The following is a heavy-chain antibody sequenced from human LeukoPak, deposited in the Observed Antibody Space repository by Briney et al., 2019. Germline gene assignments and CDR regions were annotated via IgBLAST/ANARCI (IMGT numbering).Heavy chain of an antibody. D-gene: IGHD6-25*01. CDR3: ASQFSSGWPQV. CDR1: GDSISSHY. Sequence: SETLSLTCTVSGDSISSHYWNWIRQPAGKGLEWLGRFYGTGNTNYNPSLKSRVTMSADTSKNQFFLKLSSVTAADTAVYYCASQFSSGWPQVWGQGTLVTVSS. V-gene: IGHV4-4*07. CDR2: FYGTGNT. J-gene: IGHJ1*01.